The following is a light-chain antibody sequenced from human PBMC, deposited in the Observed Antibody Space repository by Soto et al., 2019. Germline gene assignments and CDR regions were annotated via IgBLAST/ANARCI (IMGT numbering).Light chain of an antibody. CDR1: QSVSSSF. J-gene: IGKJ3*01. CDR2: GAS. V-gene: IGKV3-20*01. CDR3: QQYGRSPDLFT. Sequence: ENVLTQSPGTLSLSPGDRATLSCRASQSVSSSFLAWYQQKPGQAPRLLIYGASNRASGIPDRFSGSGSGTDFTLPITRLEPGDFAVYYCQQYGRSPDLFTFGPGTKVEIK.